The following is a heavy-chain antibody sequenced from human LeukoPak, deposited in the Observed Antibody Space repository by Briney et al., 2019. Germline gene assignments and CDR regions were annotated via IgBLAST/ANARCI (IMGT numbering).Heavy chain of an antibody. V-gene: IGHV4-38-2*02. D-gene: IGHD2-15*01. Sequence: SETLSLTCSVSGFFISNGYYWGWIRQPPGKGLDWIGIINHSGSTYYNPSLKSRVTMSVDTSKNQFSLKLSSVTAADTALYYCARRISGAWFDLWGQGTLVTVSS. CDR1: GFFISNGYY. J-gene: IGHJ5*02. CDR3: ARRISGAWFDL. CDR2: INHSGST.